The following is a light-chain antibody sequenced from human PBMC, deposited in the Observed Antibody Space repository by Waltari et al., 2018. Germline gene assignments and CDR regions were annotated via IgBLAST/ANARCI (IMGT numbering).Light chain of an antibody. V-gene: IGLV4-69*01. J-gene: IGLJ3*02. CDR1: RGHSSNV. CDR3: QTGGHGTWV. Sequence: QLVLTQSPSASAPLGASVKLTCTLSRGHSSNVIACLQQQPEKGPRYLMKVNSDGSHSKGGEIPDRFSGSSSGTERYLTISSLQSEDEADYYCQTGGHGTWVFGGGTKLTVL. CDR2: VNSDGSH.